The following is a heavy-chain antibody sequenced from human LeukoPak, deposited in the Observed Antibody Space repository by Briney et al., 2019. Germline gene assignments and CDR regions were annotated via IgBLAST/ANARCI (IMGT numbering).Heavy chain of an antibody. CDR3: ARVSTVVTPVDY. V-gene: IGHV1-18*01. CDR1: GYTFTSYG. CDR2: ISAYNGNT. D-gene: IGHD4-23*01. J-gene: IGHJ4*02. Sequence: GGSVKVSCKASGYTFTSYGISWVRQAPGQGLEWMGWISAYNGNTNYAQKLQGRVTMTTDTSTSTAYMELRCLRSDDAAVYYCARVSTVVTPVDYWGQGTLVTVSS.